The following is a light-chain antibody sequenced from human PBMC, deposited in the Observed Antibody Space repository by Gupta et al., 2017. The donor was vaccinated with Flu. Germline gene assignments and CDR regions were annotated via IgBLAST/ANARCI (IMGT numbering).Light chain of an antibody. V-gene: IGKV3-20*01. CDR3: QQYGRSLPST. CDR2: GAS. CDR1: QSVSSSY. Sequence: IVLMHPPGTPPSSPGERATLSCRASQSVSSSYLAWYQQKPGQAPRLLIYGASSRATSIPDRCSGSGSVTDFTLPISRLQPEDVAVYYCQQYGRSLPSTFGGGTKVEIK. J-gene: IGKJ4*01.